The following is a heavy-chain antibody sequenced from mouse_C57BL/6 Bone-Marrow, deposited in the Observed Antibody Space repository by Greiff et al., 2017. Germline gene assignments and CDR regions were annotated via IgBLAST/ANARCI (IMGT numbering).Heavy chain of an antibody. CDR1: GYTFTSYW. CDR2: IDPNSGGT. D-gene: IGHD2-4*01. J-gene: IGHJ3*01. Sequence: VQLQQPGAELVKPGASVKLSCKASGYTFTSYWMHWVKQRPGRGLEWIGRIDPNSGGTKYNEKFKSKATLTVDKPSSPAYMQLSSLTSEDSAVYYCARYYYDYAWFAYWGQGTLVTVSA. CDR3: ARYYYDYAWFAY. V-gene: IGHV1-72*01.